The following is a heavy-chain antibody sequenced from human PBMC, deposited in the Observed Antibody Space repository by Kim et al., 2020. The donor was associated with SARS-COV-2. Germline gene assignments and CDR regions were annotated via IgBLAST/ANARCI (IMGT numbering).Heavy chain of an antibody. CDR1: GFTFSSYS. Sequence: GGSLRLSCAASGFTFSSYSMNWVRQAPGKGLEWVSYISSSSSTIYYADSVKGRFTISRDNAKNSLYLQMNSLRDEDTAVYYCARDKAAADYYYGMDVWGQGTTVTVSS. D-gene: IGHD6-13*01. CDR3: ARDKAAADYYYGMDV. CDR2: ISSSSSTI. J-gene: IGHJ6*02. V-gene: IGHV3-48*02.